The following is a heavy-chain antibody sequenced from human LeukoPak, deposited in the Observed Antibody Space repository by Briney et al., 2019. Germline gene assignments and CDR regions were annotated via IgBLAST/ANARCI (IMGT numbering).Heavy chain of an antibody. CDR1: GGSISSTNW. V-gene: IGHV4-4*02. CDR2: IALTGET. Sequence: SGTLSLTCGVSGGSISSTNWWSWVRQPPGQGLEWIGEIALTGETNYNPSLNGRVTMSLDESRNQLSLDLTSVTAADTAIYYCSRGSGAFGPFGYWGQGTLVIVSP. D-gene: IGHD1-26*01. CDR3: SRGSGAFGPFGY. J-gene: IGHJ4*02.